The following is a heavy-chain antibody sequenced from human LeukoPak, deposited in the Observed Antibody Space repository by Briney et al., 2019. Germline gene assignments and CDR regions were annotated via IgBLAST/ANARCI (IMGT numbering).Heavy chain of an antibody. CDR1: GFTFSSYG. D-gene: IGHD3-22*01. Sequence: GGSLRLSCAASGFTFSSYGMHWVRQAPGKGLEWLAVISFDATNKYYADSVKGRFTISKDNSKNTLYLQMNSLRAEDTAVYYRAKDSSADDSSGYSYYFDYWGQGTLVTVSS. V-gene: IGHV3-30*18. J-gene: IGHJ4*02. CDR3: AKDSSADDSSGYSYYFDY. CDR2: ISFDATNK.